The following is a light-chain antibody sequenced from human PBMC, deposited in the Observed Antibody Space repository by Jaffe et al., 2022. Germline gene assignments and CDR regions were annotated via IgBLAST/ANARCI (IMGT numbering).Light chain of an antibody. CDR1: SLRRYY. CDR3: NIRDNSVKV. J-gene: IGLJ2*01. CDR2: GKN. V-gene: IGLV3-19*01. Sequence: SSELTQDPAVSVALGQTVRITCQGDSLRRYYASWYQQKPGQAPVLVIYGKNSRPSGIPDRFSGSSSGNTASLTITGAQAEDEADYYCNIRDNSVKVFGGGTKLTVL.